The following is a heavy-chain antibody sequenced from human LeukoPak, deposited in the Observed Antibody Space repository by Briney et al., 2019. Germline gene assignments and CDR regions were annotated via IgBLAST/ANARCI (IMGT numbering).Heavy chain of an antibody. J-gene: IGHJ4*02. V-gene: IGHV1-69*13. CDR2: IIPIFGTA. D-gene: IGHD5-18*01. CDR3: ATDGDRYGYELDY. CDR1: GGTXSSYA. Sequence: ASVKVSCKASGGTXSSYAISWVRQAPGQGLEWMGGIIPIFGTANYAQKFQGRVTITADESTSTAYMELSSLRSEDTAVYYCATDGDRYGYELDYWGQGTLVTVSS.